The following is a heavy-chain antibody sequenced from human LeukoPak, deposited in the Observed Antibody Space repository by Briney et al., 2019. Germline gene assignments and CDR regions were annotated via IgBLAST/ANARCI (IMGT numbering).Heavy chain of an antibody. CDR3: ARGWFNYDSSGYSSFYH. J-gene: IGHJ4*02. CDR2: IKEDAGEK. Sequence: GGSLRFSCAASGFTFSSYWMSWVRQAPGKGLEWVANIKEDAGEKYYVDSVKGRFTISRDNAKNSLSLQMNSLRAEDTAVYYCARGWFNYDSSGYSSFYHWGQGTLVTVSS. CDR1: GFTFSSYW. D-gene: IGHD3-22*01. V-gene: IGHV3-7*01.